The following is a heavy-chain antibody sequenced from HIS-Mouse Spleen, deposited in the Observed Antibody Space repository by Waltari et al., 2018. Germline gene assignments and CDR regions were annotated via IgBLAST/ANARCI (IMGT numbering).Heavy chain of an antibody. D-gene: IGHD2-2*01. CDR3: ARPEERYLVVPAAFDY. J-gene: IGHJ4*02. Sequence: QVQLQQWGAGLLKPSETLSLTCAVYGGSFSGYYWSWIRQPPGKGLEWIGEINHSGSTNYNPSLKSRVTISVDTSKNQFSLKLSSVTAADTAVYYCARPEERYLVVPAAFDYWGQGTLVTVSS. CDR1: GGSFSGYY. CDR2: INHSGST. V-gene: IGHV4-34*01.